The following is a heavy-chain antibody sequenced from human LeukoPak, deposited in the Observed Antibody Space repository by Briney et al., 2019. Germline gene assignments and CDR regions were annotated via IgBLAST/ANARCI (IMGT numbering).Heavy chain of an antibody. CDR2: INYSGNT. J-gene: IGHJ4*02. Sequence: SETLSLTCTVSGGSISSGSITSHYWSWIRQPPGKGLEWIGYINYSGNTNYNPSLTSRVTVSVDTSKNRFSLKLTSVTAADTAVYYCARHGLDTANFQAHFDCWGQGTLVSVSS. V-gene: IGHV4-61*01. D-gene: IGHD5-18*01. CDR1: GGSISSGSITSHY. CDR3: ARHGLDTANFQAHFDC.